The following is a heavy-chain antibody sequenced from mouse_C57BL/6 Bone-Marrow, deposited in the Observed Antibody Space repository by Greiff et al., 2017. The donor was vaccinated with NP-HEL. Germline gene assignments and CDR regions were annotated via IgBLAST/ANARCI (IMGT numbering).Heavy chain of an antibody. J-gene: IGHJ1*03. D-gene: IGHD2-3*01. Sequence: QVQLQQPGAELVKPGASVKMSCKASGYTFTSYWITWVKQRPGQGLEWIGDIYPGSGSTNYNEKFKSKATLTVDTSSSTAYMQLSSLTSEDSAVYYCASSPRYDGYHWGNWYLDVWGTGTTVTVSS. CDR2: IYPGSGST. V-gene: IGHV1-55*01. CDR3: ASSPRYDGYHWGNWYLDV. CDR1: GYTFTSYW.